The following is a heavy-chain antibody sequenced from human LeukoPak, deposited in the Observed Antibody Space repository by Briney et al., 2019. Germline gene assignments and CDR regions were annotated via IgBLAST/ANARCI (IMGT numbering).Heavy chain of an antibody. Sequence: SETLSLTCTVSGGSISSSSYYWGWIRQPPGKGLEWIGSIYYGGSTYYNPSLKSRVTISVDTSKNQFSLKLSSMTTADTAVYYCARDRSSGSGKYYFDYWGQGTLVTVSS. CDR2: IYYGGST. J-gene: IGHJ4*02. D-gene: IGHD6-13*01. CDR3: ARDRSSGSGKYYFDY. CDR1: GGSISSSSYY. V-gene: IGHV4-39*07.